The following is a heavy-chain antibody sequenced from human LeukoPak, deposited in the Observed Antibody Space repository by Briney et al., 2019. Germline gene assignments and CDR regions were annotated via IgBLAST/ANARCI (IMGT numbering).Heavy chain of an antibody. J-gene: IGHJ4*02. CDR1: GDSISGSTYY. Sequence: SETLSLTCTVSGDSISGSTYYWGWIRQPPGKGLEWIGSIHYSGTTYYNPSLKSRITIAVDTSKNQFSLKLSSVTAADTAVYYCARVGRDASNYVDHWGQGTLVTVSS. CDR2: IHYSGTT. V-gene: IGHV4-39*01. D-gene: IGHD1-26*01. CDR3: ARVGRDASNYVDH.